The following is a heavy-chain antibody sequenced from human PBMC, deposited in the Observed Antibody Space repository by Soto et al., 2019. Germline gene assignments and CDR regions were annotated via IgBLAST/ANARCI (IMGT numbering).Heavy chain of an antibody. D-gene: IGHD6-6*01. J-gene: IGHJ5*02. CDR3: VRHSSNTVAARGPFDP. Sequence: ASVKVSCKASGYSLSGYYLHWVRQAPGQGPEWMGWINPNSGGTKYVQKFQGRVTMTRDTSISTVYLELSRLRSDDTAVYYCVRHSSNTVAARGPFDPWGQGTPVTVSS. CDR1: GYSLSGYY. V-gene: IGHV1-2*02. CDR2: INPNSGGT.